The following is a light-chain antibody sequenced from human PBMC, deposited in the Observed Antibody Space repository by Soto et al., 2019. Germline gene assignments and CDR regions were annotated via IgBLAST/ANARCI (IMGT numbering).Light chain of an antibody. CDR3: QQYYRYSRA. Sequence: WLASQTINNCLAWYQQKPGKAPKLLIYKASSLQNGVPSRFSCSGSGTELTLTSSLLHPDDPASFYRQQYYRYSRAFGRGTKVDIK. CDR2: KAS. CDR1: QTINNC. V-gene: IGKV1-5*03. J-gene: IGKJ1*01.